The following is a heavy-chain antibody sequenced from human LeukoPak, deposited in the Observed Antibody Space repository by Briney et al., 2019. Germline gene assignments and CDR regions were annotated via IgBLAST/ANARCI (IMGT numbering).Heavy chain of an antibody. V-gene: IGHV3-30*12. CDR1: GFTFSNFG. D-gene: IGHD3-3*01. CDR3: ASNYDFWSGYELYYYYYYMDV. Sequence: GGSLRLSCAASGFTFSNFGMHWVRQAPGKGLEWVAVISYDGSNKYYADSVKGRFTISRDNSKNTLYLQMNSLRAEDTAVYYCASNYDFWSGYELYYYYYYMDVWGKGTTVTVSS. CDR2: ISYDGSNK. J-gene: IGHJ6*03.